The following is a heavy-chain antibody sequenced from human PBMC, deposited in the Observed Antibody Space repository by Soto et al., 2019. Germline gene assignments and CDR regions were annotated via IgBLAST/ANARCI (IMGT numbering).Heavy chain of an antibody. Sequence: SETLSLTCTVSGGSISSGDYYWSWIRQPPGKGLEWIGYIYYSGSTYYNPSLKSRVTISVDTSKNQFSLQLKSVTPEDTAVYYCVRDRYSSSGWFDPWGQGTPVTVSS. CDR3: VRDRYSSSGWFDP. V-gene: IGHV4-30-4*01. J-gene: IGHJ5*02. D-gene: IGHD3-10*01. CDR1: GGSISSGDYY. CDR2: IYYSGST.